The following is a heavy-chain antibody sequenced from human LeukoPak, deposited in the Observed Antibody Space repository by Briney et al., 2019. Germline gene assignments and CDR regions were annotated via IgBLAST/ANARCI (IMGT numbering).Heavy chain of an antibody. D-gene: IGHD3-22*01. V-gene: IGHV3-23*01. CDR3: AKRGVVIRVILVGFHKEAYYFDS. J-gene: IGHJ4*02. CDR1: GITLSNYG. Sequence: GGSLTLSYAVSGITLSNYGMSWVRQAPGKGLEWVAGISDSGGRTNYADSVKGRFTISRDNPKNTLYLQMNSLRAEDTAVYFYAKRGVVIRVILVGFHKEAYYFDSWGQGALVTVSS. CDR2: ISDSGGRT.